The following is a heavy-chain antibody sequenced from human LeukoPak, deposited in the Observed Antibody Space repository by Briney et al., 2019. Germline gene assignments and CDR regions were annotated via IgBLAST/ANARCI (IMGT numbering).Heavy chain of an antibody. CDR1: GFTFSNYA. Sequence: GGSLRLSCAASGFTFSNYAMSSVRQAPGKGLEWVSSISGSGDTTYYADSVKGRFTISRDNSKNTLYLQMNSLRAEDTAVYYCAKAKTQAMVLPGNYWGQGTLVTVSS. CDR2: ISGSGDTT. J-gene: IGHJ4*02. D-gene: IGHD5-18*01. V-gene: IGHV3-23*01. CDR3: AKAKTQAMVLPGNY.